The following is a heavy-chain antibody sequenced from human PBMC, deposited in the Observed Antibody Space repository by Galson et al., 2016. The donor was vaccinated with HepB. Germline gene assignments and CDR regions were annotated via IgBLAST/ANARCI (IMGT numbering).Heavy chain of an antibody. CDR3: ARSYDYWPFDF. D-gene: IGHD3/OR15-3a*01. J-gene: IGHJ4*02. CDR2: IDWDDDR. V-gene: IGHV2-70*04. CDR1: GFSLNTSGMR. Sequence: PALVKPTQTLTLTCTFSGFSLNTSGMRVSWIRQPPGKALEWLARIDWDDDRFYSASLKTRLTISKDTSKNQVVLTMTNMDPVDTATYYCARSYDYWPFDFWGRGALVTVSS.